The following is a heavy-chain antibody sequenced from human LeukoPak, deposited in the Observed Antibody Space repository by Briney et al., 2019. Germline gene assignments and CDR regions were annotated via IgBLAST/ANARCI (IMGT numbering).Heavy chain of an antibody. CDR2: INHSGST. V-gene: IGHV4-34*01. Sequence: SETLSLTCAVYGGSFSGYYWSWIRQPPGKGLEWIGEINHSGSTNYNPSLKSRVTISVDTSKNQFSLKLSSVTAADTAVYYCARGVRCSSTSCVYYYYYGMDVWGQGTTVTVSS. J-gene: IGHJ6*02. CDR3: ARGVRCSSTSCVYYYYYGMDV. CDR1: GGSFSGYY. D-gene: IGHD2-2*01.